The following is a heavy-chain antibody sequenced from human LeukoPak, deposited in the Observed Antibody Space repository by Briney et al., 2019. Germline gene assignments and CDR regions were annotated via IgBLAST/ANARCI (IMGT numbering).Heavy chain of an antibody. CDR1: GGSFSGYY. CDR3: ARSGYTSSWLGNNWFDP. D-gene: IGHD2-2*01. Sequence: SSETLSLTCTVYGGSFSGYYWSWIRQPPGKGLEWIGEINHSGSTNYNPSLKSRVTISVDTSKNQFSLKLSSVTAADTALYYCARSGYTSSWLGNNWFDPWGQGTLVTVSS. J-gene: IGHJ5*02. V-gene: IGHV4-34*01. CDR2: INHSGST.